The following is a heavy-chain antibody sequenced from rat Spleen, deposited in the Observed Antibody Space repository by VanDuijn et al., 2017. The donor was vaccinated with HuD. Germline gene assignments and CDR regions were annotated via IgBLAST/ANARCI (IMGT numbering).Heavy chain of an antibody. D-gene: IGHD1-7*01. Sequence: EVQLVESGGGLVQPGRSMKLSCAASGFTFSNYYMAWVRQAPTKGLEWVASISTGGGNTYYRASVKGRFTISRDNAKSTLYLQMDSLRSEDTATYYCARHAYYGYYFDYWGQGVMDTVSS. CDR2: ISTGGGNT. CDR3: ARHAYYGYYFDY. V-gene: IGHV5-25*01. CDR1: GFTFSNYY. J-gene: IGHJ2*01.